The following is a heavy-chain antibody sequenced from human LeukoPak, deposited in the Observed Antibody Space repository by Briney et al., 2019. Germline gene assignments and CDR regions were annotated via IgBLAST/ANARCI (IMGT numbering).Heavy chain of an antibody. J-gene: IGHJ4*02. CDR3: ARRRGYYDILTGYYVVTDFDY. D-gene: IGHD3-9*01. CDR1: GFPLSDYW. CDR2: IKQDGCEI. Sequence: GGSLRLSCAASGFPLSDYWMSWVRQAPGKGLEWVANIKQDGCEIYYVDSVKGRFTISRDNAKNSLYLQMNSLRAEDTAVYYCARRRGYYDILTGYYVVTDFDYWGQGTLVTVPS. V-gene: IGHV3-7*01.